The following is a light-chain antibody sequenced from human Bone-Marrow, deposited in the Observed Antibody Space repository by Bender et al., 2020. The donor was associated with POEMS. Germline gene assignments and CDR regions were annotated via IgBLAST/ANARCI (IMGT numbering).Light chain of an antibody. CDR3: SSYTSSNTWV. Sequence: QSALTQPASVSGSPGQSITISCTGTSSDLGGYNYVSWYQQHPGKAPKLMIYEVSNRPSGVSNRFSGSKSGNTAALTSSGLQAEDEADYYCSSYTSSNTWVFGGGTKLTVL. CDR1: SSDLGGYNY. J-gene: IGLJ3*02. CDR2: EVS. V-gene: IGLV2-14*01.